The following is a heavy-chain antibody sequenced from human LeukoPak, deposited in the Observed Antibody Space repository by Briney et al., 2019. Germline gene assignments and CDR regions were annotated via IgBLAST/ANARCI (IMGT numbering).Heavy chain of an antibody. CDR1: GFTFSDYY. J-gene: IGHJ4*02. CDR3: ARDSDYDILTGYYPY. D-gene: IGHD3-9*01. V-gene: IGHV3-11*01. CDR2: ISSSGSTI. Sequence: GGSLRLPCAASGFTFSDYYMSWIRQAPGKGLEWVSYISSSGSTIYYADSVKGRFTISRDNAKNSLYLQMNSLRAEDTAVYYCARDSDYDILTGYYPYWGQGTLVTVSS.